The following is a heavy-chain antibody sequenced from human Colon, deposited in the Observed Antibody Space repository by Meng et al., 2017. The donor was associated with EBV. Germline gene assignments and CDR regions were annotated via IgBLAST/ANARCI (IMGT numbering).Heavy chain of an antibody. CDR1: GGSLSGYY. CDR2: INHSGSA. CDR3: ARTFGYCSNNNCPRTLGY. D-gene: IGHD2-2*03. Sequence: LHPWCHRLLKPSEPLSLTCGVSGGSLSGYYWSWIRHFPGRTLEFIGDINHSGSANYNPSLRSRVTISVDTSKNQIFLNLHSVTAADTAVYHCARTFGYCSNNNCPRTLGYWGQGTLVTVSS. J-gene: IGHJ4*02. V-gene: IGHV4-34*01.